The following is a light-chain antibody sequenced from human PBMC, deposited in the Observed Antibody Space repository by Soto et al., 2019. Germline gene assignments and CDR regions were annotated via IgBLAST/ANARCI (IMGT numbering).Light chain of an antibody. CDR3: QQFNSYPLT. CDR2: DAS. V-gene: IGKV1-13*02. J-gene: IGKJ4*01. CDR1: PGISTT. Sequence: IQLTQSPSSLSASVGDRVTITCRASPGISTTLTWYQQKPGKPPKLLIYDASSLESGVPSRFSGSGSGTDFTLTISSLQPEDFATYYCQQFNSYPLTFGGGTEVDIK.